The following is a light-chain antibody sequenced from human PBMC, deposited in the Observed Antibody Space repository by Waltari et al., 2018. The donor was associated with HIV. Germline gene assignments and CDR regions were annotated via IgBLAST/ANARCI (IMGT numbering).Light chain of an antibody. J-gene: IGKJ1*01. V-gene: IGKV4-1*01. CDR2: WAS. CDR1: QSVLYSSSNKNY. Sequence: DIVMTQSPDSLAVSLGERATINCKSSQSVLYSSSNKNYLAWYQQKPGQHPKLLIYWASTRESGVPDRFSGSGSGTDFTLTISSLQAEDVAVYYCQQYYSSPPTFGQGTKVEIK. CDR3: QQYYSSPPT.